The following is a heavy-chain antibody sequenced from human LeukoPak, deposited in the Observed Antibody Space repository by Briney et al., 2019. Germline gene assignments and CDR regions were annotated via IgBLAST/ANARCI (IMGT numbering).Heavy chain of an antibody. CDR1: GYSISSGYY. CDR2: IYHSGST. D-gene: IGHD6-6*01. Sequence: SETLSLTCTVSGYSISSGYYWGWIRQPPGKGLEWIGSIYHSGSTYYNPSLKSRVTISVDTSKNQFSLKLSSVTAADTAVYYCARVDIAARPVDYWGQGTLVTVSS. V-gene: IGHV4-38-2*02. J-gene: IGHJ4*02. CDR3: ARVDIAARPVDY.